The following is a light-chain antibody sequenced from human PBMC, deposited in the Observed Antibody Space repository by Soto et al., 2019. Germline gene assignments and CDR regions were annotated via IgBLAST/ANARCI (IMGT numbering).Light chain of an antibody. CDR2: DVS. J-gene: IGLJ2*01. Sequence: QSALTQPAFVSGSPGQSITISCTGTSSDVGGYNYVSWYQQHPGRAPKLIIYDVSNRPSGVSSRFSGSKSGNTASLTISGLQAEDEADYYCSSYTSSSTLVLLGGGTKLTVL. V-gene: IGLV2-14*01. CDR3: SSYTSSSTLVL. CDR1: SSDVGGYNY.